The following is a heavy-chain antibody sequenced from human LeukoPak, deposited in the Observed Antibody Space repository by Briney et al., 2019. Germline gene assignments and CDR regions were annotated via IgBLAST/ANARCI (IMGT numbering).Heavy chain of an antibody. CDR1: GYSISSGYY. J-gene: IGHJ4*02. V-gene: IGHV4-38-2*02. Sequence: PSETLSLTCTVSGYSISSGYYWGWIRQPPGKGLEWIGGIYHSGSTYYNPSLKSRVTISVDTSKNQFSLKLSSVTAADTAVYYCARAKARYCSSTSCYGDYFDYWGQGTLVTVSS. CDR2: IYHSGST. D-gene: IGHD2-2*01. CDR3: ARAKARYCSSTSCYGDYFDY.